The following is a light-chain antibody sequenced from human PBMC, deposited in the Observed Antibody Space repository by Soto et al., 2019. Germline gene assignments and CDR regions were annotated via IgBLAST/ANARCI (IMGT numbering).Light chain of an antibody. Sequence: EIVLTQSPGTLSLSPGERATLSCRASQSINTYLDWCQQKPGQAPRLLIYDASNRATGIPARFSCSGSGTDFTLTISSLEPEDFAVYYCQQRSNWHITFGQGTRLEIK. V-gene: IGKV3-11*01. CDR3: QQRSNWHIT. CDR2: DAS. CDR1: QSINTY. J-gene: IGKJ5*01.